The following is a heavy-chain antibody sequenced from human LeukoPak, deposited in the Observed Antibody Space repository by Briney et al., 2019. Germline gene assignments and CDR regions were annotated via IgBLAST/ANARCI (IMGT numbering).Heavy chain of an antibody. CDR3: APAGPPYYYMNV. CDR2: IYYSGST. V-gene: IGHV4-61*10. Sequence: PSQTLSLTCTVSGGSISSGSYYWSWIRQPAGKGLEWIGYIYYSGSTNYNPSLKSRVTISVDTSKSQFSLNLRSVTAADTAVYARAPAGPPYYYMNVWGKGTTVTVSS. CDR1: GGSISSGSYY. J-gene: IGHJ6*03.